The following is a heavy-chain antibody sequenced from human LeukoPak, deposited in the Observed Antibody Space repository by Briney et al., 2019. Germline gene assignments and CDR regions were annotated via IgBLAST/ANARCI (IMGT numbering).Heavy chain of an antibody. CDR3: ASRRDGYNPFDY. D-gene: IGHD5-24*01. V-gene: IGHV4-39*07. CDR1: GGSISSSSYY. J-gene: IGHJ4*02. Sequence: SETLSLTCTVSGGSISSSSYYWGWIRQPPGKGLEWIGSIYYSGSTYYNPSLKSRVTISVDTSKNQFSLKLSSVTAADTAVYYCASRRDGYNPFDYWGQGTLVTVSS. CDR2: IYYSGST.